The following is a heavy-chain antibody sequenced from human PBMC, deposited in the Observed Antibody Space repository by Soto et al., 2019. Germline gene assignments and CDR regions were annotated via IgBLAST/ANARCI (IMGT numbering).Heavy chain of an antibody. CDR2: INHSGST. V-gene: IGHV4-34*01. Sequence: SETLSLTCAFYSGSFIDYYWSWIRQPPGKGLEWIGEINHSGSTNYNPSLKSRVTISVDTSKNQFSLMLSSVTAADTAVYYCASSGYSSGWYMGWGQGTLVTVSS. J-gene: IGHJ4*02. CDR1: SGSFIDYY. D-gene: IGHD6-19*01. CDR3: ASSGYSSGWYMG.